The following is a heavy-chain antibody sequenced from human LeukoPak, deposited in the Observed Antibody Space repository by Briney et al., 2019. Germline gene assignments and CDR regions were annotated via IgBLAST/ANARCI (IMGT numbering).Heavy chain of an antibody. CDR3: ARSSSPYGAKPAASDY. D-gene: IGHD4-17*01. CDR2: ISSSSSTI. V-gene: IGHV3-48*04. Sequence: GGSLRLSCAASGFTFSSYSMNWVRQAPGKGLERVSYISSSSSTIYFADSVKGRFTISRDNAKNSLYLQMNSLRAEDTAVYYCARSSSPYGAKPAASDYWGQGTLVTVSS. J-gene: IGHJ4*02. CDR1: GFTFSSYS.